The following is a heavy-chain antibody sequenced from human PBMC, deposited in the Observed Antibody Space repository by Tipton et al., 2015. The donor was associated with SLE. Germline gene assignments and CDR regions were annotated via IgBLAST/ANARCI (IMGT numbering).Heavy chain of an antibody. J-gene: IGHJ4*02. D-gene: IGHD4/OR15-4a*01. V-gene: IGHV4-38-2*01. Sequence: TLSLTCAVSGFSISSGYYWGWIRQPPGKGLEWIGSVYHSGSTYYNPSLKSRVTISVDTSRNQFSLKLSSVTAADTAVYYCARGVRYWGQGTPVTVSS. CDR2: VYHSGST. CDR3: ARGVRY. CDR1: GFSISSGYY.